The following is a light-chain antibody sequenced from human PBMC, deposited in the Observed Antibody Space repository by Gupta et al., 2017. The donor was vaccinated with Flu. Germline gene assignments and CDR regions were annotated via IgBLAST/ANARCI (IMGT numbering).Light chain of an antibody. CDR3: QQYDNLPMYI. Sequence: DIQMTQSPSSLSASVGDRVTITCQASQDISNYLNWYQQKPGKAPKLLIYDASNLETVVPSRFSGSGSGTDFTFTISSLQPEDIATYYCQQYDNLPMYIFGQGTKLEIK. CDR2: DAS. J-gene: IGKJ2*01. V-gene: IGKV1-33*01. CDR1: QDISNY.